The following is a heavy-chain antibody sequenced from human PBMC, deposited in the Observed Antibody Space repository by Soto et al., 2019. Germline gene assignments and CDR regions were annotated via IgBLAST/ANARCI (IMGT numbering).Heavy chain of an antibody. CDR1: GFTFSSYA. D-gene: IGHD3-10*01. CDR3: AKDLSNYYGSGSSAFDY. CDR2: ISGSGGST. Sequence: GGSLRLSCAASGFTFSSYAMSWVRQAPGKGLEWVSAISGSGGSTYYADSVKGRFTISRDNSKNTLYLQMNSLRAEDTAVYYCAKDLSNYYGSGSSAFDYWGQGTLVTVSS. J-gene: IGHJ4*02. V-gene: IGHV3-23*01.